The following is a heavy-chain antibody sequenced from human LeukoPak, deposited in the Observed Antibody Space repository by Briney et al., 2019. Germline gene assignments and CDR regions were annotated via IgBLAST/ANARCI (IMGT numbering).Heavy chain of an antibody. CDR2: ISGSGGST. J-gene: IGHJ4*02. V-gene: IGHV3-23*01. CDR3: ARGHTAVTRHFDF. D-gene: IGHD4-17*01. Sequence: PGGSLRLSCAASGFTFSSYGINWVRQAPGKGLEWVSAISGSGGSTYYADSVKGRFTISRDDAKNLLYLDMNSLRAEDTAVYYCARGHTAVTRHFDFWGQGTLVTVSS. CDR1: GFTFSSYG.